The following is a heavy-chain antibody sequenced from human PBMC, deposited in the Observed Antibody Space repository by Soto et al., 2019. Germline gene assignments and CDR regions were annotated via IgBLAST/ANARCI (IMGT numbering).Heavy chain of an antibody. D-gene: IGHD2-2*01. CDR1: GGSISSSSYY. CDR2: IYYSGST. V-gene: IGHV4-39*01. J-gene: IGHJ6*02. CDR3: AGQTEETAFLVPAADGGYYYYYGMDI. Sequence: SETLSLTCTVSGGSISSSSYYWGWIRQPPGKGLEWIGSIYYSGSTYCNPSLKSRVTISVDTSKNQFSLKLSSVTAADTAVYYCAGQTEETAFLVPAADGGYYYYYGMDIWGQGTTVTVSS.